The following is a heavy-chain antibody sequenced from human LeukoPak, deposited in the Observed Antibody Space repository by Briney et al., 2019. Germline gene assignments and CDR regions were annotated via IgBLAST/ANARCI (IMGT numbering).Heavy chain of an antibody. CDR2: INWNGGST. V-gene: IGHV3-20*04. Sequence: GGSLRLSCAASGFTVSSNYMGWVRQGPGKGLEWVSGINWNGGSTGYADSVKGRFTISRDNAKNSLYLQMNSLRAEDTALYYCARTPTYYYYMDVWGKGTTVTVSS. J-gene: IGHJ6*03. CDR1: GFTVSSNY. CDR3: ARTPTYYYYMDV.